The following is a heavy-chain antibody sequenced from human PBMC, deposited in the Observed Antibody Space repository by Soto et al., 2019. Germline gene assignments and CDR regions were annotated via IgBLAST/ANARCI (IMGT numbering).Heavy chain of an antibody. Sequence: SQTLSLTCAISGDSVSSNIAAWNWIRQSPSRGLEWLGRTYFRSKWYNEYAPSVKSRITITPDTSKNQFSLQLNSVPPEDAALHYCARGGAIRGPCSRDNCHSNFDSWGQGSQVTVSS. CDR1: GDSVSSNIAA. D-gene: IGHD3-10*01. CDR2: TYFRSKWYN. CDR3: ARGGAIRGPCSRDNCHSNFDS. J-gene: IGHJ4*02. V-gene: IGHV6-1*01.